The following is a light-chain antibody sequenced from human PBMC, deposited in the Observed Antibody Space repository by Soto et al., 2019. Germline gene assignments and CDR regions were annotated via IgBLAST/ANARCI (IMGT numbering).Light chain of an antibody. Sequence: DIQMTQSPSTLSASVGDRVTITCRARQTINSWLAWYQQKPGKAPRLLIYDASSLESGVPSRFSGSGSGTEFTLTISSLQPDDFATYYCQQYSSYWTFGQGTTVEIK. CDR3: QQYSSYWT. J-gene: IGKJ1*01. CDR1: QTINSW. CDR2: DAS. V-gene: IGKV1-5*01.